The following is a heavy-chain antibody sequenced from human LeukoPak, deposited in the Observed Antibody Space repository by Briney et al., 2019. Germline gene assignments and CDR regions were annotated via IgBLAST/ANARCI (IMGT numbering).Heavy chain of an antibody. V-gene: IGHV4-4*02. CDR3: ARAPEYGLYYFDY. CDR1: GGSISSTNW. CDR2: IYYSGST. Sequence: SGTLSLTCAVSGGSISSTNWWSWVRQPPGKRLEWIGNIYYSGSTYYNPSLKSRVSISVDTSKNQFSLKLTSVTAADTAVYYCARAPEYGLYYFDYWGQGTLVTVSS. D-gene: IGHD1-14*01. J-gene: IGHJ4*02.